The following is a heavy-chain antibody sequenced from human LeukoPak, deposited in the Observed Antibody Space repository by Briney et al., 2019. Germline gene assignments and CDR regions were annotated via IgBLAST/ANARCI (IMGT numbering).Heavy chain of an antibody. CDR2: INPNSGGT. D-gene: IGHD2-21*01. V-gene: IGHV1-2*02. CDR3: ARHTSILWWGYAFDI. J-gene: IGHJ3*02. Sequence: ASVKVSCKASGYTFTGYYMHWVRQAPGQGLEWMGWINPNSGGTNYAQKFQGRVTMTRDKSISTAYMELSRLRSDDTAVYYRARHTSILWWGYAFDIWGQGTMVTVSS. CDR1: GYTFTGYY.